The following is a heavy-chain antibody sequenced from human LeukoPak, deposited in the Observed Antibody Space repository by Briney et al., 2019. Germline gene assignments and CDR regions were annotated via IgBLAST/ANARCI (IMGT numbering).Heavy chain of an antibody. CDR3: ARSKYYYGPYYFDY. D-gene: IGHD3-10*01. Sequence: PSETLSLTCAVYGGSFSGYYWSWIRQPPGKGLEWIGEINHSGSTNYNPSLKSRVTVSVDTSKNQFSLKLSSVTAADTAVYYCARSKYYYGPYYFDYWGQGTLVTVFS. CDR1: GGSFSGYY. V-gene: IGHV4-34*01. J-gene: IGHJ4*02. CDR2: INHSGST.